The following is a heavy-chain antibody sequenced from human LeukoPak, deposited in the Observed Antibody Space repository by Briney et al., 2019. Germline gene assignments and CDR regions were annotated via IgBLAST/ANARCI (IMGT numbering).Heavy chain of an antibody. CDR2: FGPEDGET. V-gene: IGHV1-24*01. D-gene: IGHD6-13*01. CDR3: ARVGKVRAAGNWFDP. Sequence: GASVKVSCKVSGYTLTELSMHWVRQAPGKGLEWMGGFGPEDGETIYAQKFQGRVTMTRDTSISTAYMELSRLRSDDTAVYYCARVGKVRAAGNWFDPWGQGTLVTVSS. CDR1: GYTLTELS. J-gene: IGHJ5*02.